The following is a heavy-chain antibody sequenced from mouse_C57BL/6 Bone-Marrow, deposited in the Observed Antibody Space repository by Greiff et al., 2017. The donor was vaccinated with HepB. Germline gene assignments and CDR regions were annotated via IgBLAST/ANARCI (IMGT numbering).Heavy chain of an antibody. V-gene: IGHV1-22*01. CDR3: AREANYYGSSDAWFAY. J-gene: IGHJ3*01. CDR1: GYTFTDYN. CDR2: INPNNGGT. Sequence: VQLKQSGPELVKPGASVKMSCKASGYTFTDYNMHWVKQSHGKSLEWIGYINPNNGGTSYNQKFKGKATLTVNKSSSTAYMELRSLTSEDSAVYYCAREANYYGSSDAWFAYWGQGTLVTVSA. D-gene: IGHD1-1*01.